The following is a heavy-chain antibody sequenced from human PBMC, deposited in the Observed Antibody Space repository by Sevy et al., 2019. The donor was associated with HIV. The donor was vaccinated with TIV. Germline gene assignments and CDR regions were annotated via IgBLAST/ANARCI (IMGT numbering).Heavy chain of an antibody. D-gene: IGHD2-15*01. CDR1: GFTVSSNY. V-gene: IGHV3-53*01. J-gene: IGHJ6*02. CDR3: ARVNCSGGSCYYYYGMDV. CDR2: IYSGGST. Sequence: GGSLRLSCAASGFTVSSNYMSWVRQAPGKGLEWVSVIYSGGSTYYADSVKGRFTISRDNSTNTLYLQMNSLRAEDTAVYYCARVNCSGGSCYYYYGMDVWGQGTTVTVSS.